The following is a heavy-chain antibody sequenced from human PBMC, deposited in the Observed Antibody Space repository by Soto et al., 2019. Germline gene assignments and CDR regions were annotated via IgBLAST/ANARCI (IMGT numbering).Heavy chain of an antibody. CDR2: INPDDGNT. Sequence: QVHLVQSGPEVRKPGASVKISCKTSGYPFTAYAIHWVRQAPGQRPEWIAWINPDDGNTKYSQHFQGRVTIATDTSAGTGYQELRSPESEDTALIFCAGRPERAAGVFGHWGQGTLVTVSS. V-gene: IGHV1-3*01. J-gene: IGHJ4*02. CDR1: GYPFTAYA. D-gene: IGHD1-26*01. CDR3: AGRPERAAGVFGH.